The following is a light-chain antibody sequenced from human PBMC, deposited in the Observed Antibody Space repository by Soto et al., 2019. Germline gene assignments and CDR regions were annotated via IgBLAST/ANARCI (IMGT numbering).Light chain of an antibody. CDR1: QSLLHSNGYNY. CDR3: MQALQTSYT. V-gene: IGKV2-28*01. J-gene: IGKJ2*01. CDR2: LGS. Sequence: DIVMTQSPLSLTVTPGEPASISCRSSQSLLHSNGYNYLDWYLQKPGQSPQLLIYLGSNRASGVPDRFSGSGSGTDFTLKITRVEAEDVGVYYCMQALQTSYTFGQGTKLEI.